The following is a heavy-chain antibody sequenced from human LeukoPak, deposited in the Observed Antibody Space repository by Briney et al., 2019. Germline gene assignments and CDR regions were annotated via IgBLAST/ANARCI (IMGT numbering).Heavy chain of an antibody. Sequence: GGSLRLSCAAPGFTFSSYAMSWVRQAPGKGLEWVSSISSSSSYIYYADSVKGRFTISRDNAKNSLYLQMNSLRAEDTAVYYCARAEYSYGYLDYWGQGTLVTVSS. J-gene: IGHJ4*02. CDR1: GFTFSSYA. D-gene: IGHD5-18*01. CDR2: ISSSSSYI. V-gene: IGHV3-21*01. CDR3: ARAEYSYGYLDY.